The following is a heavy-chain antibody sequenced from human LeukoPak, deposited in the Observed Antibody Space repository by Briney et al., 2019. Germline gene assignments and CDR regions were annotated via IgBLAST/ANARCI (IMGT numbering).Heavy chain of an antibody. Sequence: PGGSLRLSCAASGFTFSSYSMNWVRQAPGKGLEWVSSISSSSSYIYYADSVKGRFTISRDNAKNSLYLQMNSLRAEDTAVYYCARDIGTYYDILRRYGTDVWGQGTTVTVSS. CDR2: ISSSSSYI. V-gene: IGHV3-21*01. CDR1: GFTFSSYS. D-gene: IGHD3-9*01. CDR3: ARDIGTYYDILRRYGTDV. J-gene: IGHJ6*02.